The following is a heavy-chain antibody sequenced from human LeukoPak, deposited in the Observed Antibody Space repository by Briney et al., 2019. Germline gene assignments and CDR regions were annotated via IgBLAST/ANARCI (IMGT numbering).Heavy chain of an antibody. CDR2: IYHSGST. V-gene: IGHV4-4*02. Sequence: SGTLSLTCAVSGGSISSSNWWSWVRQPPGKGLEWIGEIYHSGSTNYNPSLKSRVTISVDKSKNQFSLKLSSVTAADTAVYYCARVPQSFIYGSGSSGDYYYYMDVWGKGTTVTVSS. CDR1: GGSISSSNW. J-gene: IGHJ6*03. CDR3: ARVPQSFIYGSGSSGDYYYYMDV. D-gene: IGHD3-10*01.